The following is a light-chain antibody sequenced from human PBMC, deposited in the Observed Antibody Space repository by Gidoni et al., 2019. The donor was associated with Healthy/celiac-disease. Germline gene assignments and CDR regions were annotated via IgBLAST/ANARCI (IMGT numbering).Light chain of an antibody. V-gene: IGKV1-39*01. CDR2: AAS. CDR1: QSIRSY. CDR3: QQGYSTPPST. Sequence: DIQMTQSPSSLSASVGDRVTITCRARQSIRSYLNWYQQEPGKAHKVLIYAASRLQSGVPSRFSGSGSGTDSTLTISGLQPEDFATYYVQQGYSTPPSTFGGETKVEIK. J-gene: IGKJ4*01.